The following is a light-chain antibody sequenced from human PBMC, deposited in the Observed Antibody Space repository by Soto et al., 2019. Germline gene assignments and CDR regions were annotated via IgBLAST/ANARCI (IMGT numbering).Light chain of an antibody. CDR2: STS. Sequence: EIVLTQSPGTLSLSPGERATLSCRASQSVNSNYLDWYRQKPGQAPRLLIYSTSIRATGVPDRFSGSGSGTDFTLTISRLEPEDFAVYYCLQYSSSPFTFGPGTKVDIK. CDR3: LQYSSSPFT. CDR1: QSVNSNY. V-gene: IGKV3-20*01. J-gene: IGKJ3*01.